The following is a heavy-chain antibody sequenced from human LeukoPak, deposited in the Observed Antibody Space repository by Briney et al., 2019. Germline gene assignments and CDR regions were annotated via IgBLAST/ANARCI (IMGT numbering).Heavy chain of an antibody. CDR3: ARDPKYYYDSSGYYPDAFDI. CDR1: GGTFSIYA. CDR2: IIPIFGTA. V-gene: IGHV1-69*01. Sequence: SVTVSFTASGGTFSIYAISWVRQAPGQGLEWMGGIIPIFGTANYAQKFQGRVTITADESTSTAYMELSSLRSEDTAVYYCARDPKYYYDSSGYYPDAFDIWGQGTMVTVSS. J-gene: IGHJ3*02. D-gene: IGHD3-22*01.